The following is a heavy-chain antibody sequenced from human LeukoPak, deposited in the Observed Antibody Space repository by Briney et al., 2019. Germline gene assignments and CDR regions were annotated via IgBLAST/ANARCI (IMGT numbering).Heavy chain of an antibody. CDR1: GYTFTIYY. D-gene: IGHD5-12*01. CDR3: AREKGYSDYDFDY. CDR2: INPNSGGT. V-gene: IGHV1-2*02. Sequence: ASVKVSFKASGYTFTIYYMHWVRQAPGQGLEWMGWINPNSGGTNYAQKFQGRVTMTRDTSISTAYMELSRLRSDDTAVYYCAREKGYSDYDFDYWGQGTLVTVSS. J-gene: IGHJ4*02.